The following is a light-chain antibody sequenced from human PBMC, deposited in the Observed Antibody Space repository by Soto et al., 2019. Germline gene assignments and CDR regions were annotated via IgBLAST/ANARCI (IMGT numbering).Light chain of an antibody. J-gene: IGKJ1*01. CDR2: GVS. Sequence: EIVLTQSPGTLSLSPGERATLSCRASQFLSSNYLAWYQQKPGQAPRLVIYGVSSRATGIPDRFSGSGSGTDFTLTISRLEPEDFAVYYCQQYCRSPRTFGQGTKVEI. CDR1: QFLSSNY. V-gene: IGKV3-20*01. CDR3: QQYCRSPRT.